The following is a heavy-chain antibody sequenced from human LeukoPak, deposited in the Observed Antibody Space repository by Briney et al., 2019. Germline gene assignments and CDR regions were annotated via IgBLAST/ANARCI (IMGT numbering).Heavy chain of an antibody. V-gene: IGHV3-7*03. D-gene: IGHD4-17*01. CDR1: GFTFSSYW. CDR3: ARDRSGESFVDV. Sequence: GGSLRLSCAASGFTFSSYWMNWVRQAPGKGLEWVANLKQDGSQKYYVDSVKGRFTISRDNAKNSLYLQMNSLRAEDTAVYYCARDRSGESFVDVWGQGTTVTVSS. CDR2: LKQDGSQK. J-gene: IGHJ6*02.